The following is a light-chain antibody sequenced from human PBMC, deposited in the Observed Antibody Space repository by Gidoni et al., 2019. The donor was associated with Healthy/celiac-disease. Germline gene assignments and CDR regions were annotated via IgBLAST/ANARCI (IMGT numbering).Light chain of an antibody. CDR2: DVS. Sequence: QSARTQPASVSGSPGQSITISCTGTSSDVGGYNYVSWYQQHPGKAPKLMIYDVSNRPSGVSTRFSGSKSGNTASLTISGLQAEDEADYYCSSYTSSSTLVFGGGTKLTVL. J-gene: IGLJ2*01. V-gene: IGLV2-14*03. CDR1: SSDVGGYNY. CDR3: SSYTSSSTLV.